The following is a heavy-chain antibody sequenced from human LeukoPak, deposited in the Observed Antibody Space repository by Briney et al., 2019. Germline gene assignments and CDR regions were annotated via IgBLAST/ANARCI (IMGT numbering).Heavy chain of an antibody. V-gene: IGHV3-11*04. J-gene: IGHJ4*02. Sequence: PGGSLRLSCAASGFTFSNAWMSWVRQAPGKGLEWVSYISSSGSTIYYADSVKGRFTISRDNAKNSLYLQMNSLRAEDTAVYYCARAFRPYYDFWSGPVFDYWGQGTLVTVSS. CDR1: GFTFSNAW. CDR2: ISSSGSTI. CDR3: ARAFRPYYDFWSGPVFDY. D-gene: IGHD3-3*01.